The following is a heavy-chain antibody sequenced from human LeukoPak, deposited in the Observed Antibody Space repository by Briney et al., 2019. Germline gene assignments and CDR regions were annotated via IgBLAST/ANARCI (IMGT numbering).Heavy chain of an antibody. D-gene: IGHD6-19*01. J-gene: IGHJ4*02. CDR3: AKDLRGDSSGWLNYFVY. Sequence: GGSLRLSCAASGFTFSSYAMCWVRQAPGKGLEWVSAISGSGGSTYYADSVKGRFTISRDNSKNTLYLQMNSLRAEDTAVYYCAKDLRGDSSGWLNYFVYWGQGTLVTVSS. V-gene: IGHV3-23*01. CDR1: GFTFSSYA. CDR2: ISGSGGST.